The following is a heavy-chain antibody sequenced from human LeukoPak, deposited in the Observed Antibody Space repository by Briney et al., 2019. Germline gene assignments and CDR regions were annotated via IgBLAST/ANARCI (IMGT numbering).Heavy chain of an antibody. J-gene: IGHJ4*02. CDR1: GFDSNMFA. CDR3: AKEQRIRHCSEGVCMEGYYFDY. CDR2: LSRGGGVT. D-gene: IGHD2-8*01. V-gene: IGHV3-23*01. Sequence: GGSLRLSCTGSGFDSNMFAMNWVRQAPGQGLEWVSGLSRGGGVTNYADSVKGRFTISRDTSKNMVFLQMNDLRPEDTAVYYCAKEQRIRHCSEGVCMEGYYFDYWGQGSLVTVSS.